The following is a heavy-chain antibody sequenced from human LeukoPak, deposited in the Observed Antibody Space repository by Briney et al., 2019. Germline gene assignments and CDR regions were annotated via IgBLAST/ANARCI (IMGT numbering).Heavy chain of an antibody. CDR2: IYTSGST. V-gene: IGHV4-61*02. CDR3: ARDCGGDCSPAYYYYYYMDV. J-gene: IGHJ6*03. Sequence: SETLSLTCTVSGGSISSGSYYWSWIRQPAGKGLEWIGRIYTSGSTNYNPSLKSRVTISVDTSKNQFSLKLSSVTAADTAVYYCARDCGGDCSPAYYYYYYMDVWGKGTTVTVSS. D-gene: IGHD2-21*01. CDR1: GGSISSGSYY.